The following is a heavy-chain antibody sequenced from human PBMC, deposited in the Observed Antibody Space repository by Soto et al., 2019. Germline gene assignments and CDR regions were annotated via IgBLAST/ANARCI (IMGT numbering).Heavy chain of an antibody. Sequence: ASVKVSCKASGYTFTSYAMHWVRQAPGQRLEWMGWINAGNGNTKYSQKFQGRVTMTRDTSTSTVYMELSSLRSEDTAVYYCARSDWYYDILTGRTDAFDIWGQGTMVTVSS. CDR1: GYTFTSYA. CDR3: ARSDWYYDILTGRTDAFDI. V-gene: IGHV1-3*01. D-gene: IGHD3-9*01. J-gene: IGHJ3*02. CDR2: INAGNGNT.